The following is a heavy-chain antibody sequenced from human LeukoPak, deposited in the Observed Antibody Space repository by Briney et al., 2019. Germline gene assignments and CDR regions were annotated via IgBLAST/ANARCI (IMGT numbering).Heavy chain of an antibody. J-gene: IGHJ5*02. CDR2: ISSSSSYI. Sequence: RGALRLSCAASGFTFCSYSMNWVPPAPGKGPEWVSSISSSSSYIYYADSVKGRFTISRDNAKNSLYLQMNSLRAEDTAVYYCARDIAAAGNNWFDPWGQGTLVTVSS. CDR1: GFTFCSYS. D-gene: IGHD6-13*01. V-gene: IGHV3-21*01. CDR3: ARDIAAAGNNWFDP.